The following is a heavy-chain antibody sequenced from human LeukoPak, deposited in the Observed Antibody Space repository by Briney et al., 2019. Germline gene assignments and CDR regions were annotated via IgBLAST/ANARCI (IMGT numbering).Heavy chain of an antibody. V-gene: IGHV3-30*01. CDR3: ARDAGAATYYYFYYMDL. J-gene: IGHJ6*03. Sequence: PGGSLRLSCAASRFTFSVYAMYWVRQAPGKGLEWLAVISYDGTNKYYAESVKGRFTVSRDNSKNTLYLQMNSLRPEDTARYYCARDAGAATYYYFYYMDLWGEGTTVTVSS. D-gene: IGHD2-15*01. CDR2: ISYDGTNK. CDR1: RFTFSVYA.